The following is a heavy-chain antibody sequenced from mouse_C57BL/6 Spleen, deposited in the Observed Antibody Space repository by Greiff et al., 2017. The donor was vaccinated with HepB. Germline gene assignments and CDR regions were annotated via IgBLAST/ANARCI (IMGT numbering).Heavy chain of an antibody. CDR3: ARSYYYGSSYDFDY. V-gene: IGHV1-26*01. Sequence: EVQLQQSGPELVKPGASVKISCKASGYTFTDYYMNWVKQSHGKSLEWIGDINPNNGGTSYNQKFKGKATLTVDKSSSTAYMELRSLTSEDSAVYYWARSYYYGSSYDFDYLGQGTTLTVSS. CDR1: GYTFTDYY. D-gene: IGHD1-1*01. J-gene: IGHJ2*01. CDR2: INPNNGGT.